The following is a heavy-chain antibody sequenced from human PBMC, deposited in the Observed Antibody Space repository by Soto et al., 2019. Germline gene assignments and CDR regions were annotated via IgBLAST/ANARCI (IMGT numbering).Heavy chain of an antibody. J-gene: IGHJ4*02. CDR3: TRAPGRWFGEGIADF. D-gene: IGHD3-10*01. CDR1: GYTFTAYG. CDR2: ISAYNGDT. V-gene: IGHV1-18*04. Sequence: ASVKVSCKAFGYTFTAYGISWVRQAPGQGLEWVAWISAYNGDTNYAQKVQGRVSMTTETSTSTAYMELRSLRSDDTAVYYCTRAPGRWFGEGIADFWGQGTVVTVSS.